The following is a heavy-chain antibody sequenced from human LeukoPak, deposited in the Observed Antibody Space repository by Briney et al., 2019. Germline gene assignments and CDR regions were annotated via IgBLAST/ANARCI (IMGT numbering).Heavy chain of an antibody. D-gene: IGHD3-10*01. V-gene: IGHV1-69*01. CDR2: IIPIFGTA. J-gene: IGHJ6*02. Sequence: ASVKVSCKASGGTFSSYAISWVRQAPGQGLEWMGGIIPIFGTANYAQKFQGRVTITADESTSTAYMGLSSLRSEDTAVYYCARGVGYYGSGSSTDHGMDVWGQGTTVTVSS. CDR1: GGTFSSYA. CDR3: ARGVGYYGSGSSTDHGMDV.